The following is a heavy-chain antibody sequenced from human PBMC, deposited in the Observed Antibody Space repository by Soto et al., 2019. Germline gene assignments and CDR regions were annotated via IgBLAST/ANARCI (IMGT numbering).Heavy chain of an antibody. CDR2: IYHSGST. D-gene: IGHD4-17*01. J-gene: IGHJ6*03. V-gene: IGHV4-4*02. CDR3: ARTTVTTNYYYYYMDV. CDR1: SDSISSSNW. Sequence: PSETLSLTCAVSSDSISSSNWWSWVRQPPGKGLEWIGEIYHSGSTNYNPSLESRVTISVDKSKNQFSLNLSSVTAADTAVYYCARTTVTTNYYYYYMDVWGKGTTVTVSS.